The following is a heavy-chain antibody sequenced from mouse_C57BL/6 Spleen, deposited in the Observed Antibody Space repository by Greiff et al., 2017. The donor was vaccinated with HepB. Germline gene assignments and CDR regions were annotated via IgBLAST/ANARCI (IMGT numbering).Heavy chain of an antibody. CDR1: GYSITSGYY. Sequence: EVKLMESGPGLVKPSQSLSLTCSVTGYSITSGYYWNWIRQFPGNKLEWMGYISYDGSNNYNPSLKNRISITRDTSKNQFFLKLNSVTTEDTATYYCAREGVYGSIAYWGQGTLVTVSA. D-gene: IGHD1-1*01. V-gene: IGHV3-6*01. J-gene: IGHJ3*01. CDR3: AREGVYGSIAY. CDR2: ISYDGSN.